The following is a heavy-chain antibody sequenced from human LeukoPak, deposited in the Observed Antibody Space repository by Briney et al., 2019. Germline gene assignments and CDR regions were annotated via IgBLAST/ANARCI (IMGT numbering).Heavy chain of an antibody. CDR1: GFNFMRYA. D-gene: IGHD6-19*01. CDR3: ARSRSGSVAGTSDY. V-gene: IGHV3-23*01. CDR2: VSTDGDT. J-gene: IGHJ4*02. Sequence: GGSLRLSCAASGFNFMRYAMSWVRQAPGKGLEWVSSVSTDGDTYYTDSVKGRFTISRDGSTNTLFLRMISLRAGDTALYYCARSRSGSVAGTSDYWGQRTLVTVSS.